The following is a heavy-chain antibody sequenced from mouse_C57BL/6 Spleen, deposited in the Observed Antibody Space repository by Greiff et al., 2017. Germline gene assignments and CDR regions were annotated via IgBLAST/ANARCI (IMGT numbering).Heavy chain of an antibody. J-gene: IGHJ2*01. Sequence: QVQLQQSGAELAKPGASVKLSCKASGYTFTSYWMHWVKQRPGKGLEWIGYINPSSGYTKYNQKFKDKATLTADKSSSTAYMQMSSLTYEDSAVYYCARSYYGSSYVDYWGQGTTLTVAS. V-gene: IGHV1-7*01. CDR3: ARSYYGSSYVDY. CDR1: GYTFTSYW. CDR2: INPSSGYT. D-gene: IGHD1-1*01.